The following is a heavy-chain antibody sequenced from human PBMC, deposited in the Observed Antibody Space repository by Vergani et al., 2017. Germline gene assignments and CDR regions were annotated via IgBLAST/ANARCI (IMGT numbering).Heavy chain of an antibody. V-gene: IGHV1-69*02. CDR3: SRGSVRGVIDYYYGMDV. D-gene: IGHD3-10*01. J-gene: IGHJ6*02. CDR2: LIPILGIA. Sequence: QVQLVQSGAEVKKPGSSVKVSCKASGGTFSSYTISWVRQAPGQGLEWMGRLIPILGIANYAQKFQGRVTITADKSTGTAYMELSSLRSEDTAVYYCSRGSVRGVIDYYYGMDVWGQGTTVTVSS. CDR1: GGTFSSYT.